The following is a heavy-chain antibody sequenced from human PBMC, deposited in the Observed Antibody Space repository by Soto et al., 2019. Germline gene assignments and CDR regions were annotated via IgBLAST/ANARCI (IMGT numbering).Heavy chain of an antibody. D-gene: IGHD3-10*01. V-gene: IGHV2-5*01. CDR3: AHGDPLDFHF. J-gene: IGHJ4*02. CDR2: IYWNGIE. CDR1: GFSLTTSGEA. Sequence: QITLRESGPALVKPTQTLTLTCTFSGFSLTTSGEAVGWIRQPPGKALEWLALIYWNGIERYSPSLKSRLSITKDTSKNHVVLTMANMYPVDTATYYCAHGDPLDFHFWGQGTLVTVSP.